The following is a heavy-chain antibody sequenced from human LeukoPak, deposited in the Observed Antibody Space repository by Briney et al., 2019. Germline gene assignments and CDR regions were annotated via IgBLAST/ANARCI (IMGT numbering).Heavy chain of an antibody. CDR3: ARDGHSGYDGYYYYYYMDV. J-gene: IGHJ6*03. CDR2: MNPNSGNT. CDR1: GYTFTSYD. V-gene: IGHV1-8*01. Sequence: ASVKVSCKASGYTFTSYDINWVRQATGQGLEWMGWMNPNSGNTGYAQEFQGRVTMTRNTSISTAYMELRSLRSDDTAVYYCARDGHSGYDGYYYYYYMDVWGKGTTVTISS. D-gene: IGHD5-12*01.